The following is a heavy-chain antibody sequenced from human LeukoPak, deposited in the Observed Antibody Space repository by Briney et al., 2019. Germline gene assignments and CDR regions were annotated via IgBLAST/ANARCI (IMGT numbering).Heavy chain of an antibody. J-gene: IGHJ1*01. CDR1: GFTFDDYT. V-gene: IGHV3-43*01. CDR2: ISWDGDST. Sequence: GGSLRLSCVASGFTFDDYTMHWVRQVPGKGLEWVSLISWDGDSTYYADSVEGRFIISRDIRKNSLYLQMNSLRVEDTAFYYCAKDYRRRGFYSYFQHWGQGTLVTVSS. D-gene: IGHD4-11*01. CDR3: AKDYRRRGFYSYFQH.